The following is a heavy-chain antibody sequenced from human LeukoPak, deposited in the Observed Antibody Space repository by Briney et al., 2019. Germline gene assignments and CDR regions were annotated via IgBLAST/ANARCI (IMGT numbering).Heavy chain of an antibody. V-gene: IGHV4-61*10. Sequence: PSQTLSLTCTVSGGSISSGSYYWSWIRQPAGKGLEWIGYIYYSGSTNYNPSLKSRVTISVDTSKNQFSLKLSSVTAADTAVYYCASGLDNYYFDYWGQGTLVTVSS. CDR2: IYYSGST. CDR1: GGSISSGSYY. J-gene: IGHJ4*02. CDR3: ASGLDNYYFDY. D-gene: IGHD5-24*01.